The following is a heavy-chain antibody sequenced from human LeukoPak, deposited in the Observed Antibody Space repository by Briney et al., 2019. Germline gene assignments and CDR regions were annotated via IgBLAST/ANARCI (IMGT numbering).Heavy chain of an antibody. J-gene: IGHJ5*02. Sequence: PSQTLSLTCAVSGGSISSGGYSWSWIRQPPGKGLEWIGYIYHSGSTYYDPSLKSRVTISVDRSKNQFSLELSSVTAADTAVYYCARDMDGDYVFDPWGQGTLVTVSS. V-gene: IGHV4-30-2*01. CDR3: ARDMDGDYVFDP. CDR2: IYHSGST. D-gene: IGHD4-17*01. CDR1: GGSISSGGYS.